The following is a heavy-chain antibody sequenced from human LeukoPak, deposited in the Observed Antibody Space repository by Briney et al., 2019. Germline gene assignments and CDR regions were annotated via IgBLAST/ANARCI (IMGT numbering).Heavy chain of an antibody. V-gene: IGHV3-74*01. CDR3: AELGITMIGGV. Sequence: GGSLRLSCAASGFTFSNYWMHWVRHAPGKGLVWVSRINSDGINTSYADSVKGRFTISRDNAKNTLNLQMNSLRAEDTAVYYCAELGITMIGGVWGKGTTVTISS. D-gene: IGHD3-10*02. J-gene: IGHJ6*04. CDR2: INSDGINT. CDR1: GFTFSNYW.